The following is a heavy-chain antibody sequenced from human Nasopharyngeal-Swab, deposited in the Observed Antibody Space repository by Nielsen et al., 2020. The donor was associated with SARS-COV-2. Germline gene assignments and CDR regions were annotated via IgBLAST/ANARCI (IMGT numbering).Heavy chain of an antibody. V-gene: IGHV1-46*01. D-gene: IGHD2-15*01. Sequence: ASVKVSCKASGYKFTSYFIHWVRQAPAQGLEWMGAIIPSGGSTRYAQKFLGRVSMTSDTSTNIAYVELSSLKSEDTAVYYCARDGDILVVVAATLGFDFGGQGSQVTVSS. CDR2: IIPSGGST. CDR3: ARDGDILVVVAATLGFDF. CDR1: GYKFTSYF. J-gene: IGHJ4*02.